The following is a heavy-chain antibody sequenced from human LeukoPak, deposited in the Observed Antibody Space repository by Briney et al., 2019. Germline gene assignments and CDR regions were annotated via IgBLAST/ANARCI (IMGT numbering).Heavy chain of an antibody. CDR3: ARQTNAGAIAAAGPFDP. CDR1: GGSISSYY. V-gene: IGHV4-59*08. Sequence: PSETLSLTCTVSGGSISSYYWSWIRQPPGKGLEWIGEIYHSGSTNYNPSLKSRVTISVDKSKNQFSLKLSSVTAADTAVYYCARQTNAGAIAAAGPFDPWGQGTLVTVSS. CDR2: IYHSGST. J-gene: IGHJ5*02. D-gene: IGHD6-13*01.